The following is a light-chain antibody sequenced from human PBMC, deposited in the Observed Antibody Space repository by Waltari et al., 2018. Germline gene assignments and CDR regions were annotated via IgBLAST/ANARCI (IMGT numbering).Light chain of an antibody. V-gene: IGKV2-29*02. Sequence: SLLHSDGKNYLYWDLQKPGQSPQLLNYEVSSRFSGVPERFSGSGSGTDFTLRISRVEAEDVGVYYCMQGIHLPLFTIGPGSKVD. CDR2: EVS. J-gene: IGKJ3*01. CDR3: MQGIHLPLFT. CDR1: SLLHSDGKNY.